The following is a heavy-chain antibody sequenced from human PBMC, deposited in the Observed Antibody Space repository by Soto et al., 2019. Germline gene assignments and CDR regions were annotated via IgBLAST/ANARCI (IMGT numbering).Heavy chain of an antibody. CDR2: IYYSGNT. Sequence: QVRLQEWGPGLVKPSQTLSLKCSVSGGSITTGGRYWSWIRQLPGKVLEWIGDIYYSGNTYYNAFPKSPFAQSVEAAKYQFSLLLSSVTAADPAAYYWAQALVFTGGDGFDIWGQGRLVCVSS. CDR3: AQALVFTGGDGFDI. CDR1: GGSITTGGRY. V-gene: IGHV4-31*02. J-gene: IGHJ3*02. D-gene: IGHD6-6*01.